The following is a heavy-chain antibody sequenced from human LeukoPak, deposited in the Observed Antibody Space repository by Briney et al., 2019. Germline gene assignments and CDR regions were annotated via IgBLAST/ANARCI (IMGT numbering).Heavy chain of an antibody. J-gene: IGHJ4*02. CDR1: GYTFTSYG. CDR2: ISAYNGNT. CDR3: ARDDCSSTSCYPPFDY. Sequence: ASVKVSCKASGYTFTSYGISWVRQAPGQGLEWMGWISAYNGNTNYAQKLQGRVTMTTDTSTSTVYMELRSLRSDDTAVYYCARDDCSSTSCYPPFDYWGQGTLVTVSS. V-gene: IGHV1-18*01. D-gene: IGHD2-2*01.